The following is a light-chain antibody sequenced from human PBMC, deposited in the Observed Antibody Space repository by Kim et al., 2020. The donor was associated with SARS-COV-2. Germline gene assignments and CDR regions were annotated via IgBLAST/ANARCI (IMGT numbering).Light chain of an antibody. Sequence: ELTQDPAVSVALGQTVRITCQGDSLRNYYPSWFQQKPRQAPILVISGRNNRPSGFPSRFVGSSSGNTAYLTIIGAQAEDEADYYCNARDSSNNHVFGG. J-gene: IGLJ2*01. CDR1: SLRNYY. CDR3: NARDSSNNHV. V-gene: IGLV3-19*01. CDR2: GRN.